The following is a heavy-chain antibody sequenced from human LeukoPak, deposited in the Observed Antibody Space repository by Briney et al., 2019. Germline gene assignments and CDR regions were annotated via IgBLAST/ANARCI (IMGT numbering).Heavy chain of an antibody. Sequence: GESLKISCKGSGYRFTSYWIGWVPQMPGKGLEWMGRIDPSDSYTNYSPSFQGHVTISADKSISTAYLQWGSLKASDTAMYYCARHGSGYCSGGSCYSGALDDYWGQGTLVTVSS. J-gene: IGHJ4*02. D-gene: IGHD2-15*01. CDR2: IDPSDSYT. CDR1: GYRFTSYW. V-gene: IGHV5-10-1*01. CDR3: ARHGSGYCSGGSCYSGALDDY.